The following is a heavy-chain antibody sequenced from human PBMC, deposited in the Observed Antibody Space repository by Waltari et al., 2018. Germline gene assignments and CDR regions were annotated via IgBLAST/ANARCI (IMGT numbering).Heavy chain of an antibody. Sequence: GSQGGLVQPGGSLRLSCAASRFTFSSYEMAWVRQAPGKGPEWISYITTTSNTIYYADSVKGRFTISRDNAKDLLYLQMNSLRAEDTAVYYCARSRFLETRYGMDVWGPGTTVTVS. D-gene: IGHD3-3*01. CDR1: RFTFSSYE. CDR2: ITTTSNTI. CDR3: ARSRFLETRYGMDV. V-gene: IGHV3-48*03. J-gene: IGHJ6*02.